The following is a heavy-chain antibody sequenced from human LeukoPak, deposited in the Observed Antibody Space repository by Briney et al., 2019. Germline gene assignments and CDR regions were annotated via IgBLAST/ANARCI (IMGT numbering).Heavy chain of an antibody. J-gene: IGHJ6*02. CDR2: ISYDGSNK. CDR1: GFSFSYSG. CDR3: CRGYSGRSSYYYYGMDV. V-gene: IGHV3-30*03. Sequence: SGRSLRLSCAASGFSFSYSGMHWVRQAPGKGLEWVAVISYDGSNKYYADSVKGRFTISRDNSKNTLYLQMNSLRAEDTAVYYCCRGYSGRSSYYYYGMDVWGQGTTVTVSS. D-gene: IGHD1-26*01.